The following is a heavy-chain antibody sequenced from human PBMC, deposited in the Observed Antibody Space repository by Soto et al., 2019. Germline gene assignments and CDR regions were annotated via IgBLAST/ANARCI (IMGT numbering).Heavy chain of an antibody. Sequence: PGGSLRLSCAASGFTVSSIYMSWVRQAPGKGLEWVSVIYSGGNEYYPDSVKGRFTISRDNSKNTLYLQMNSLRAEDTAVYYCARDPRHYYDSSGYYYGFSYFDYWGQGTLVTVSS. D-gene: IGHD3-22*01. V-gene: IGHV3-66*01. CDR1: GFTVSSIY. CDR3: ARDPRHYYDSSGYYYGFSYFDY. CDR2: IYSGGNE. J-gene: IGHJ4*02.